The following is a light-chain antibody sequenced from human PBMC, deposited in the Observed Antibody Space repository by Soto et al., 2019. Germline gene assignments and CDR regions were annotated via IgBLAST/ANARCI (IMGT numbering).Light chain of an antibody. CDR1: QTVDNF. CDR2: DAT. V-gene: IGKV3-11*01. Sequence: EIVLTQSPVIVSLSPGERATLSCRASQTVDNFLAWYQLKPGKAPRLLSYDATKRASGIPVRFTGSGSGKDFILTISKIEAEDVAIYYCRQRKKWPPITFGQGTRLDIK. J-gene: IGKJ5*01. CDR3: RQRKKWPPIT.